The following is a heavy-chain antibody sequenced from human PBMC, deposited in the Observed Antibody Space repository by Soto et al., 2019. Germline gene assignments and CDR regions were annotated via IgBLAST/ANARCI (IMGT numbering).Heavy chain of an antibody. Sequence: PGGSLRLSCAASGIIFCQYSMSGVPLAPGKGLEWVSVVGPSGASTFYADSVRGRFTISRDNSENTLYLQMNSLRAADTALYFCARSYYYDSTGYYRTFDYWGPGTLVTVSS. CDR2: VGPSGAST. J-gene: IGHJ4*02. CDR3: ARSYYYDSTGYYRTFDY. V-gene: IGHV3-23*01. CDR1: GIIFCQYS. D-gene: IGHD3-22*01.